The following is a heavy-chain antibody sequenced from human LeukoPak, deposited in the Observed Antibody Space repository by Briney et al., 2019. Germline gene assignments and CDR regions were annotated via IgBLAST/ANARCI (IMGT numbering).Heavy chain of an antibody. Sequence: ASVKVSCKASGSTFTGYFMHWVRQAPGQGLEWMGWIKTNSGGTKYAQKFQGRVTMTRDTSSSTAYMEMTRLRSDDTAVYYCAREEAETPSDFDYCGQGTLVTVSS. D-gene: IGHD1-14*01. CDR3: AREEAETPSDFDY. V-gene: IGHV1-2*02. J-gene: IGHJ4*02. CDR1: GSTFTGYF. CDR2: IKTNSGGT.